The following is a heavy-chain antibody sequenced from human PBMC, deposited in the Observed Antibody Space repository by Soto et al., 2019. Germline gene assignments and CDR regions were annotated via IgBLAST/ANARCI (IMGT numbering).Heavy chain of an antibody. CDR2: IYHSGST. D-gene: IGHD3-9*01. V-gene: IGHV4-4*02. CDR3: ARSITFDWLFFDN. Sequence: PSETLSLTCAVSGGSISRSNWWSWVRQPPGKGLEWIGEIYHSGSTNYHPSLKSRVTISVDKSKNQFSPKLTSLTAADTAVYYCARSITFDWLFFDNWGQGTLVTVSS. CDR1: GGSISRSNW. J-gene: IGHJ4*02.